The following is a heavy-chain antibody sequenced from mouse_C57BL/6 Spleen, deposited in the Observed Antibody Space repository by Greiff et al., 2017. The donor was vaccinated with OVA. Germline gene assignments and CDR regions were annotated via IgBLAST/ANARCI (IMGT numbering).Heavy chain of an antibody. D-gene: IGHD2-12*01. J-gene: IGHJ2*01. CDR1: GFSFNTYA. V-gene: IGHV10-1*01. Sequence: EVQGVESGGGLVQPKGSLKLSCAASGFSFNTYAMNWVRQAPGKGLEWVARIRSKSNNYATYYADSVKDRFTISRDDSESMLYLQMNNLKTEDTAMYYCVRQDYSFDYWGQGTTLTVSS. CDR3: VRQDYSFDY. CDR2: IRSKSNNYAT.